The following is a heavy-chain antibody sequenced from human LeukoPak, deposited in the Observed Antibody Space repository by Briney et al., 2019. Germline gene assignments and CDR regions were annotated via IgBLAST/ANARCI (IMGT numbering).Heavy chain of an antibody. CDR1: GGSFRGYY. Sequence: SETLSLTCAVYGGSFRGYYWSWIRQPPGKGLEWIGEINHSGSTNHNPSLKSRVTISVDTSKNQFSLKLSTGTASDTSVYYCATLGLEPVWAAFDIWGQGTMVTVSS. CDR3: ATLGLEPVWAAFDI. V-gene: IGHV4-34*01. D-gene: IGHD1-1*01. CDR2: INHSGST. J-gene: IGHJ3*02.